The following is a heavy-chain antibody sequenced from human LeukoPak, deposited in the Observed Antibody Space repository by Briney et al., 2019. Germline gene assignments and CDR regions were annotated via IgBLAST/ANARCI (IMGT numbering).Heavy chain of an antibody. CDR3: AKDLDTAMAN. CDR1: GFTFSNYA. V-gene: IGHV3-30-3*01. D-gene: IGHD5-18*01. CDR2: ISSDKNNK. Sequence: PGRSLRLSCAASGFTFSNYAMHWVRQAPGEGLDWVAIISSDKNNKYYADSVKGRFTISRDNSKNTLYLQMNSLRAEDTAVYYCAKDLDTAMANWGQGTLVTVSS. J-gene: IGHJ4*02.